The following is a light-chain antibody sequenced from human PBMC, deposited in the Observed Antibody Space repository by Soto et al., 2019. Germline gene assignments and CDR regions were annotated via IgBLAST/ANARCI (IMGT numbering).Light chain of an antibody. CDR3: QQYTQWPIT. V-gene: IGKV3D-20*02. CDR2: DAS. CDR1: QSVSSSY. Sequence: EIVLTQSPVTLSLSPGERATLSCRASQSVSSSYLAWYQQKPGQAPRLLIYDASNRATGIPARFSGSGSGTEFTLTISSLQPEDFAIYYCQQYTQWPITFGQGTRLEIK. J-gene: IGKJ5*01.